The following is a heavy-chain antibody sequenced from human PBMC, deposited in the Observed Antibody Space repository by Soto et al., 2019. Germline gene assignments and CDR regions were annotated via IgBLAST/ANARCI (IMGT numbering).Heavy chain of an antibody. D-gene: IGHD5-12*01. CDR3: AKGDNLGPKTGYAFDP. V-gene: IGHV6-1*01. J-gene: IGHJ5*02. CDR1: GDSVSSNTAS. Sequence: WQTLSPTCAISGDSVSSNTASWNWIRQSPSRGLEWLGRTYFRSKWYNDYAVSVKSRIIINPDTSNNQFSLQLNSVTPEDTAVYFCAKGDNLGPKTGYAFDPWGQGIMVTV. CDR2: TYFRSKWYN.